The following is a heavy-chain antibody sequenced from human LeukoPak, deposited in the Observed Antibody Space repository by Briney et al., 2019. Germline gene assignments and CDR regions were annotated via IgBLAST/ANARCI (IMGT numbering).Heavy chain of an antibody. D-gene: IGHD6-6*01. CDR1: GFTFGSYS. V-gene: IGHV3-21*01. CDR3: ARVGGSSSRWFDP. J-gene: IGHJ5*02. CDR2: ISSSSTYI. Sequence: PGGSLRLSCAASGFTFGSYSMTWVRQAPGKGLEWVSSISSSSTYIYYADSVRGRFTISRDNAKNSLFLQMNSLRAEDTAVYYCARVGGSSSRWFDPWGQGTLVTVSS.